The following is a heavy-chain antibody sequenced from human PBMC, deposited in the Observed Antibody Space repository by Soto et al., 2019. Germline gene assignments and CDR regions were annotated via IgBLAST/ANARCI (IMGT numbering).Heavy chain of an antibody. CDR2: IYPGDSDT. J-gene: IGHJ6*02. V-gene: IGHV5-51*01. Sequence: GKSLNITCKGPGYSFTSYWIGWVRQMPGKGLEWMGIIYPGDSDTRYSPSFQGQVTISADKSISTAYLQWSSLKASDTAMYYCEGGGVRGVSTRNTESSGMDALCQETTLTIAS. D-gene: IGHD3-10*01. CDR3: EGGGVRGVSTRNTESSGMDA. CDR1: GYSFTSYW.